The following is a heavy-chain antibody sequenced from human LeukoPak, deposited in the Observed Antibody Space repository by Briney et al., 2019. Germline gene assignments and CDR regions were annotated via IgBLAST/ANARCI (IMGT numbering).Heavy chain of an antibody. D-gene: IGHD6-13*01. CDR2: IYYSGST. J-gene: IGHJ4*02. CDR3: ALASSFIDY. Sequence: PSETLSLTCTVSGGSISSYYWSWLRQPPGKGLEWIGYIYYSGSTNYNPSLKSRVTISVDTSKNQFSLKLSSVTAADTAVYYCALASSFIDYWGQGTLVTVSS. V-gene: IGHV4-59*01. CDR1: GGSISSYY.